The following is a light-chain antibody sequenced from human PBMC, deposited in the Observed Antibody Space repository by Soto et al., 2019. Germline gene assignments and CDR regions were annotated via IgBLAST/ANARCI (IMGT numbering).Light chain of an antibody. CDR3: QQRTSWPPWT. CDR2: DAS. J-gene: IGKJ1*01. V-gene: IGKV1-39*01. Sequence: DIQMTQSPSSRSASVGDRVTITCRASHSISSYLNWYQQKPGKAPKLLISDASSLETGVPSRFSGSGSGTEFTLTISSLEPEDFAVYYCQQRTSWPPWTFGQGTKVDIK. CDR1: HSISSY.